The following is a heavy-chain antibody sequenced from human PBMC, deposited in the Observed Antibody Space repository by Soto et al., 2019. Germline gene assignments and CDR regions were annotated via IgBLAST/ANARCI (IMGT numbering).Heavy chain of an antibody. D-gene: IGHD1-7*01. CDR3: AIPWGWANYDSFPTAFDI. Sequence: PSETLCLTYSVSGGSITSSRYYWGWIRQPPGKGLEWIGSIHSSGNTHYNPSLKSRVIISVDTSKNQFSMNLIYVTAADTAVYYCAIPWGWANYDSFPTAFDIWGQGTMVTVSS. V-gene: IGHV4-39*01. J-gene: IGHJ3*02. CDR2: IHSSGNT. CDR1: GGSITSSRYY.